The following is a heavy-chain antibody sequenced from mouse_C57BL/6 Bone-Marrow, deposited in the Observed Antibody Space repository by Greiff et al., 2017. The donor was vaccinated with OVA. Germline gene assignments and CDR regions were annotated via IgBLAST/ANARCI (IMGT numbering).Heavy chain of an antibody. V-gene: IGHV1-81*01. CDR2: IYPRSGNT. CDR3: ARGLRRMDY. J-gene: IGHJ4*01. CDR1: GYTFTSYG. Sequence: LVESGAELARPGASVKLSCKASGYTFTSYGISWVKQRTGQGLEWIGEIYPRSGNTYYNEKFKGKATLTADKSSSTAYMELRSLTSEDSAVYFCARGLRRMDYWGQGTSVTVSS. D-gene: IGHD2-4*01.